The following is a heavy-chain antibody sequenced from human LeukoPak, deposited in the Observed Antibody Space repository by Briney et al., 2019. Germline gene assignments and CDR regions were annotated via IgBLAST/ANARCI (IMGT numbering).Heavy chain of an antibody. J-gene: IGHJ6*03. V-gene: IGHV1-18*01. Sequence: ASVKVSCKASGYTFTSYGISWVRQAPGQRLEWMGWISAYNGNTNYAQKLQGRVTMTTDTSTSTAYMELRSLRSDDTAVYYCARGSNYSYYYYMDVWGKGTTVTVSS. CDR2: ISAYNGNT. CDR3: ARGSNYSYYYYMDV. D-gene: IGHD4-11*01. CDR1: GYTFTSYG.